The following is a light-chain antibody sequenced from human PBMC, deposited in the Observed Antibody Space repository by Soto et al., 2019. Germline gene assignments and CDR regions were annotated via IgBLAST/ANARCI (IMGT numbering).Light chain of an antibody. CDR1: QSVSSY. CDR2: EAS. J-gene: IGKJ3*01. CDR3: QQRSNWPFT. V-gene: IGKV3-11*01. Sequence: EIVLTQSPATLSLSPGERATLSCRASQSVSSYLAWYQQKPGQAPRLLIYEASNRATGIPARFSGSGSGTDFTLTISSLEPEDFAVYYCQQRSNWPFTFGPGTNVDIK.